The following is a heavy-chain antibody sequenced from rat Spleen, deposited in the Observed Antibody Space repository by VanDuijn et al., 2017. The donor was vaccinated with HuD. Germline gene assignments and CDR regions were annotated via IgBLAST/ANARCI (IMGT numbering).Heavy chain of an antibody. D-gene: IGHD1-9*01. J-gene: IGHJ2*01. CDR2: ISYDGSST. CDR3: ARHGYTRYYFDY. Sequence: EVQLVESGGGLVQPGRSLKLSCAASGFTFSDYNMAWVRQAPTKGLEWVATISYDGSSTYYRDSVKGRFTISRDNAKSTLYQQMDSLRSEDTATYYCARHGYTRYYFDYWGQGVMVTVSS. V-gene: IGHV5-7*01. CDR1: GFTFSDYN.